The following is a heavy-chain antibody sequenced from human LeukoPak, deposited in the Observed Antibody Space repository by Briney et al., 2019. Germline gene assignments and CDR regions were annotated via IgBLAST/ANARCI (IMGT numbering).Heavy chain of an antibody. CDR1: GDSTSSGGYY. D-gene: IGHD2-2*01. Sequence: SQTLSLTCTVSGDSTSSGGYYWSWIRQHPGKGLEWIGYIYYSGSTYYNPSLKSRVTISEDTSQNQFSLKLGSVTAADTAVYFCAGGAGYCSTTTCYSYFAHWGQGALVTVSS. CDR3: AGGAGYCSTTTCYSYFAH. J-gene: IGHJ4*02. CDR2: IYYSGST. V-gene: IGHV4-31*03.